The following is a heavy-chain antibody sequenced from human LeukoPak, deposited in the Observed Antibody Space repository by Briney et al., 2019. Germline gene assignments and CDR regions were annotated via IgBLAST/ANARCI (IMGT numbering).Heavy chain of an antibody. CDR3: ARSPYGDYAYFDY. V-gene: IGHV1-69*13. CDR2: IIPIFGTA. D-gene: IGHD4-17*01. CDR1: GGTFSSYA. J-gene: IGHJ4*02. Sequence: SVKVSCKASGGTFSSYAISWVRQAPGQGLEWMGGIIPIFGTANYAQKFQGRVTITADESTSTAYMELSSLRPEDTAVYYCARSPYGDYAYFDYWGQGTLVTVSS.